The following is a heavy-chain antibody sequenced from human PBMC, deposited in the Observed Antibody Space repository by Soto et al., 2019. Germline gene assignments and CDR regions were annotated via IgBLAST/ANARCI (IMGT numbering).Heavy chain of an antibody. V-gene: IGHV3-30*18. D-gene: IGHD6-13*01. J-gene: IGHJ4*02. CDR2: ISYDGSNK. CDR3: AKDCSNSWTLEY. CDR1: GVSFSSNV. Sequence: PGGSLRLSCAASGVSFSSNVMHWVRQAPGTGLEWVAAISYDGSNKYYADSVKGRFTISRDSSKNTLYLLYLQMNSLRDEDTAIYYFAKDCSNSWTLEYWGQGTLVTVSS.